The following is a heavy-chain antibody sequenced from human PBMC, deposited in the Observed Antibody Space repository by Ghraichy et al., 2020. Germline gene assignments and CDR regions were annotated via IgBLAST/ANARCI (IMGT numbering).Heavy chain of an antibody. CDR2: ISGSGGST. D-gene: IGHD3-22*01. CDR3: AKGGYDSSGYYYGIWYAFDI. CDR1: GFTFSSYA. J-gene: IGHJ3*02. V-gene: IGHV3-23*01. Sequence: GSLRLSCAASGFTFSSYAMSWVRQAPGKGLEWVSAISGSGGSTYYADSVKGRFTISRDNSKNTLYLQMNSLRAEDTAVYYCAKGGYDSSGYYYGIWYAFDIWGQGTMVTVSS.